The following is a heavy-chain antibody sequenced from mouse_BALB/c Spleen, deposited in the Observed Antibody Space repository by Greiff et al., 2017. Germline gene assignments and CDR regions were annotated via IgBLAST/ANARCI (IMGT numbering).Heavy chain of an antibody. V-gene: IGHV1-14*01. Sequence: EVKLQESGPELVKPGASVKMSCKASGYIFTSYVMHWVKQKPGQGLEWIGYINPYNDGTKYNEKFKGKATLTSAKSSSTAYMELSSLTSEDSAVYYCASDGYYGCAYWGQGTLVTVSA. J-gene: IGHJ3*01. CDR2: INPYNDGT. CDR3: ASDGYYGCAY. D-gene: IGHD2-3*01. CDR1: GYIFTSYV.